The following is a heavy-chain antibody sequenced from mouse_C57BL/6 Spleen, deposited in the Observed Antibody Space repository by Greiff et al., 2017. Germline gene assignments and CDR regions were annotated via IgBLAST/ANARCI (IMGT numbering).Heavy chain of an antibody. J-gene: IGHJ4*01. D-gene: IGHD1-1*01. CDR3: ARSVITAVVASDYCAMDY. CDR2: IVPNSGGT. CDR1: GYTFTSYW. V-gene: IGHV1-72*01. Sequence: QVQLQQPGAELVKPGASVKLSCKASGYTFTSYWMHWVKQRPGRGLEWIGRIVPNSGGTKYNEKFKSKATLTVDKPSSTAYMQLSSLSSEDSAVYYCARSVITAVVASDYCAMDYWGQGTSVTVSS.